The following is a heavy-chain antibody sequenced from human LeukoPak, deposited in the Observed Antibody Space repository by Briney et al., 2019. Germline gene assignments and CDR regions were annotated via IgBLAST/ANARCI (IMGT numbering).Heavy chain of an antibody. D-gene: IGHD3-10*01. J-gene: IGHJ5*02. CDR2: ISAYNGNT. V-gene: IGHV1-18*01. CDR3: ARVGTYDYASGSKPWFDP. Sequence: GASVKVSCKASGYTSTTYGISWVRQAPGQGLEWMGWISAYNGNTKYVERLQGRVTMTTETSTSTAYMELRSLRSDDTAVYYCARVGTYDYASGSKPWFDPWGQGTLVTVSS. CDR1: GYTSTTYG.